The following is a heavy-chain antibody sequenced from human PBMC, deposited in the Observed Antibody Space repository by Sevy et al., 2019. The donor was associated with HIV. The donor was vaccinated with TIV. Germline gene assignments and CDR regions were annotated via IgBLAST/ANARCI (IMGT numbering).Heavy chain of an antibody. Sequence: SETLSLTCSVSGGSMNSYYWSWIRQPPGKGLEWVGFIHYSGYTNYNPSLKSRVTMSLDTSKNHSSLKVTSVIAAEPAMYYCVRAANNIGGMLFDSWAQGTLVTVSS. CDR2: IHYSGYT. D-gene: IGHD6-25*01. J-gene: IGHJ4*02. V-gene: IGHV4-59*01. CDR3: VRAANNIGGMLFDS. CDR1: GGSMNSYY.